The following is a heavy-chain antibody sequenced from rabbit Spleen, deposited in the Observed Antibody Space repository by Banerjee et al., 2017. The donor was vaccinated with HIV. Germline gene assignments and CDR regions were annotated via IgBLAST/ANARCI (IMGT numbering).Heavy chain of an antibody. J-gene: IGHJ6*01. CDR3: ARDTSSSFSSYGMDL. CDR2: IAGSSSGFA. D-gene: IGHD1-1*01. CDR1: GFSFSSSDY. Sequence: QSLEESGGDLVKPGASLTLTCKASGFSFSSSDYMCWVRQAPGKGLEWISCIAGSSSGFAYSATWATGRFTCSKTSSTTVTLQMTSLTAADTATYFCARDTSSSFSSYGMDLWGQGTLVTVS. V-gene: IGHV1S40*01.